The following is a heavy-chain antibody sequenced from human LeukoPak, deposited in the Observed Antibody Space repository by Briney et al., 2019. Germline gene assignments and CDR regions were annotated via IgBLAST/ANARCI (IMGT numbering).Heavy chain of an antibody. V-gene: IGHV1-18*01. J-gene: IGHJ6*03. CDR2: ISAYNGNT. Sequence: ASVKVSCKASGGTFSSYAISWVRQAPGQGLEWMGWISAYNGNTNYAQKLQGRVTMTTDTSTSTAYMELRSLRSDDTAVYYCAREGSSTSNYYYYYYMDVWGKGTTVTVSS. CDR1: GGTFSSYA. CDR3: AREGSSTSNYYYYYYMDV. D-gene: IGHD2-2*01.